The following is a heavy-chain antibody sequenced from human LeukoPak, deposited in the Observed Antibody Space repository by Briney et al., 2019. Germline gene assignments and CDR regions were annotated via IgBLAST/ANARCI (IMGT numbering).Heavy chain of an antibody. CDR1: GGSISTGGHY. V-gene: IGHV4-61*08. CDR2: IYYGGTT. Sequence: PSETLSLTCTVSGGSISTGGHYWGWIRQPPGKGLEWIGYIYYGGTTNYNPSLKSRVTISVDTSKNQFSLKLTSVTAADTAVYYCARAMTIVTGGSIDYWGQGTLVTVSS. CDR3: ARAMTIVTGGSIDY. J-gene: IGHJ4*02. D-gene: IGHD4/OR15-4a*01.